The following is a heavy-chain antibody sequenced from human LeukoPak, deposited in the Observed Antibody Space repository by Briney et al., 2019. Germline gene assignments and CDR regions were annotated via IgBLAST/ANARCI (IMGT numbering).Heavy chain of an antibody. CDR1: GYTFTSYA. J-gene: IGHJ4*02. Sequence: ASVKVSCKASGYTFTSYAMHWVRQAPGQRPEWMGWINAGNGNTKYSQKFQGRVTITRDTSASTAYMELSSLRSEDTAVYYCATSFSSWWFDYWGQGTLVTVSS. D-gene: IGHD6-13*01. CDR3: ATSFSSWWFDY. CDR2: INAGNGNT. V-gene: IGHV1-3*01.